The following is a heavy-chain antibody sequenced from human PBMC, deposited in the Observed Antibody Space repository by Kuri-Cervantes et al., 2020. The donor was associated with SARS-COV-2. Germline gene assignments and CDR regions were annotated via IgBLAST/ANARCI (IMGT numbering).Heavy chain of an antibody. CDR1: GDSMNNGNW. J-gene: IGHJ4*02. D-gene: IGHD3-22*01. CDR2: IYHNGNT. Sequence: GSLRLSCDVSGDSMNNGNWWTWVRQTPGKGLEWIGEIYHNGNTNYNPSLKSRVTISVDESKNQFSLKLGAVTAADTAMYYCARYYYDSRGYVFFDYWGRGNPVTVSS. V-gene: IGHV4-4*02. CDR3: ARYYYDSRGYVFFDY.